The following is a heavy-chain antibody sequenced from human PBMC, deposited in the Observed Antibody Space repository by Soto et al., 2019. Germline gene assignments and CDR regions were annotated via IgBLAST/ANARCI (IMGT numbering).Heavy chain of an antibody. CDR2: IKSKTDGGTT. CDR3: TTDREADPLGY. Sequence: EVQLVESGGGLVKPGGSLRLSCAASGFTFSNAWMSWVRQAPGKGLEWVARIKSKTDGGTTDYAAPVKGRFTISRDESKNTLYLQMNSLKTEDTAVYYCTTDREADPLGYWGQGTLVTVSS. CDR1: GFTFSNAW. D-gene: IGHD1-26*01. V-gene: IGHV3-15*01. J-gene: IGHJ4*02.